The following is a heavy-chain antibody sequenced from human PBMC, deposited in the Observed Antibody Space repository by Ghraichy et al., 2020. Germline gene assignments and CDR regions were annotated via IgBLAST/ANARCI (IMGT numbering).Heavy chain of an antibody. V-gene: IGHV4-4*07. J-gene: IGHJ5*02. D-gene: IGHD3-10*01. CDR2: IYTSGST. CDR3: ARDLYGSGSYYNVGINWFDP. CDR1: GGSISSYY. Sequence: SETLSLTCTVSGGSISSYYWSWIRQPAGKGLEWIGRIYTSGSTNYNPSLKSRVTMSVDTSKNQFSLKLSSVTAADTAVYYCARDLYGSGSYYNVGINWFDPWGQGTLVTVSS.